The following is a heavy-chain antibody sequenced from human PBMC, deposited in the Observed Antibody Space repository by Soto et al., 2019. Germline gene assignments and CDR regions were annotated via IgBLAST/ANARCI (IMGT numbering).Heavy chain of an antibody. CDR1: GGSISSGGYY. CDR3: AREARDFLNWFDP. V-gene: IGHV4-31*03. Sequence: SETLSLTCTVSGGSISSGGYYWSWIRQHPGKGLEWIGYIYYSGSTYYNPSLKSRVTISVDTSKNQFSLKLSSVTAADTAVYYCAREARDFLNWFDPWGQGTLVTVSS. J-gene: IGHJ5*02. D-gene: IGHD3-3*01. CDR2: IYYSGST.